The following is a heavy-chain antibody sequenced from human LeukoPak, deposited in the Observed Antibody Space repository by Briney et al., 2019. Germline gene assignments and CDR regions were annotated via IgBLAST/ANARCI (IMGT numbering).Heavy chain of an antibody. J-gene: IGHJ4*02. CDR1: GGSFSGYY. V-gene: IGHV4-34*01. CDR2: INHSGST. D-gene: IGHD4-23*01. Sequence: SETLSLTCAVYGGSFSGYYWSWIRQPPGKGLEWIGEINHSGSTNYNPSLKSRVTISLDTSENQFSLKLSSVTAADTAMYYCARVSRGNSVGGDYWGQGTLVTVSS. CDR3: ARVSRGNSVGGDY.